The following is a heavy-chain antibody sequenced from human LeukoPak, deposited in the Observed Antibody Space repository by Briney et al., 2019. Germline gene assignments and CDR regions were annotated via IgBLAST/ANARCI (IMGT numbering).Heavy chain of an antibody. CDR2: INPNNGGT. CDR1: GYIFTGYY. D-gene: IGHD6-13*01. Sequence: GASVKVSCKASGYIFTGYYMHWVRQAPGQGLEWMGWINPNNGGTKSAQKFQGRVTMTRDTSISTAYMELSSLRSDDTAIYYCARGAEQQRLAHFDYWGQGTLVTVPS. V-gene: IGHV1-2*02. CDR3: ARGAEQQRLAHFDY. J-gene: IGHJ4*02.